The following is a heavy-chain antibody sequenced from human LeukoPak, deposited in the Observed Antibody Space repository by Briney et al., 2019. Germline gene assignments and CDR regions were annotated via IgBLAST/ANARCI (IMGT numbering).Heavy chain of an antibody. J-gene: IGHJ3*02. CDR2: IQQDGSEK. D-gene: IGHD2-21*01. CDR1: EFTFSSYW. Sequence: GGSLRLSCAASEFTFSSYWMTWVRQAPGKGLEWVANIQQDGSEKYYVDSVKGRFTISRDNTKNSVYLQMNSLRAEDTAVYYCARGGGIPLVRFFAVDMWGQGTKVTVSS. V-gene: IGHV3-7*01. CDR3: ARGGGIPLVRFFAVDM.